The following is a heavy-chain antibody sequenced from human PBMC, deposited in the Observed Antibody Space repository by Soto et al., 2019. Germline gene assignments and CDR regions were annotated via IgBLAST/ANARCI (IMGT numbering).Heavy chain of an antibody. D-gene: IGHD3-3*01. CDR2: IYWDDDK. V-gene: IGHV2-5*02. CDR3: AHRVLRTVFGLVTTTAIYFDF. J-gene: IGHJ4*02. CDR1: GFSLTTSGVG. Sequence: QITLNESGPTQVKPRQTLTLTCTFSGFSLTTSGVGVGWIRQSPGKAPEWLALIYWDDDKRYSPSLKSRLTITKDTSNHQVVLTMADLDPADTATYYCAHRVLRTVFGLVTTTAIYFDFWGQGTPVAVSS.